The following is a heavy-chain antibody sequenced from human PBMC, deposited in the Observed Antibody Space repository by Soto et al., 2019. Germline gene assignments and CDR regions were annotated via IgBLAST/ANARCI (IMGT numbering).Heavy chain of an antibody. Sequence: SETLSLTCPVSGSYITNYYWSWIRQPPGKGLEWVGYIYYTGKTDCNPSLKSRVTLSMDTSKNHFSLNLSSVTAADTAVYYCAREYGTTVTTFDYWGQGTLVTVS. V-gene: IGHV4-59*01. CDR3: AREYGTTVTTFDY. D-gene: IGHD4-17*01. CDR1: GSYITNYY. CDR2: IYYTGKT. J-gene: IGHJ4*02.